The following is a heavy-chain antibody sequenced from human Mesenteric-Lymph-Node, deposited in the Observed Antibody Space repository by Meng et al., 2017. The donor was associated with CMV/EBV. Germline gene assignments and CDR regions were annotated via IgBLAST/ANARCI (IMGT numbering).Heavy chain of an antibody. Sequence: GESLKISCAASKFTFNNCGVTWVRQTPGKGLSESGGRTYFADSVKGRFTITRDNSKKTLHLQLTCLRAEDPAVYYYARVPAAIGLGGGNYYYYGMDVWGQGTTVTVSS. CDR2: SESGGRT. CDR3: ARVPAAIGLGGGNYYYYGMDV. J-gene: IGHJ6*02. V-gene: IGHV3-23*01. D-gene: IGHD2-2*01. CDR1: KFTFNNCG.